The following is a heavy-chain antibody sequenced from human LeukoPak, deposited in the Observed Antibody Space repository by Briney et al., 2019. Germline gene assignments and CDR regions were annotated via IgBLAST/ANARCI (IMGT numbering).Heavy chain of an antibody. Sequence: SETLSLTCTVSGYSISSGYYWGWIRQPPGKGLEWIGSIYHSGSTYYNPSLKSRVTISVDTSKNQFSLKLSSVTAADTAVYYCARRGRGYCSSTSCYANAFDIWGQGTMVTVSS. V-gene: IGHV4-38-2*02. D-gene: IGHD2-2*01. CDR3: ARRGRGYCSSTSCYANAFDI. J-gene: IGHJ3*02. CDR1: GYSISSGYY. CDR2: IYHSGST.